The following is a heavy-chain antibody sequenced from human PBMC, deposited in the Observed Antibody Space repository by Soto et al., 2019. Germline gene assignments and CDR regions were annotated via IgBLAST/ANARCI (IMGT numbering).Heavy chain of an antibody. J-gene: IGHJ5*02. Sequence: PGGSLRLSCAASEFTFSDSYMAWVRQAPGKGLEWVSYISGSGSKIYYADSVKGRFTVSRDNAKNSLFLQMNTLRAEDTAVYYCARESGLNWFDPWGQGTMVTVSS. CDR2: ISGSGSKI. CDR3: ARESGLNWFDP. D-gene: IGHD6-25*01. CDR1: EFTFSDSY. V-gene: IGHV3-11*01.